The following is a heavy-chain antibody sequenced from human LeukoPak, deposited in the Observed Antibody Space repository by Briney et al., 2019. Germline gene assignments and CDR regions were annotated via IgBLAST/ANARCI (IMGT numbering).Heavy chain of an antibody. V-gene: IGHV3-23*01. J-gene: IGHJ4*02. D-gene: IGHD1-7*01. CDR3: ARENYCPDY. Sequence: PGGSLRLSCAASGLTFSNYAMSWVRQAPGKGLEWVSTISSDGDYTYYADSVKGRFTISRDNSKNTLYLQMNSLRAEDTAVYYCARENYCPDYWGQGTLVTVSS. CDR2: ISSDGDYT. CDR1: GLTFSNYA.